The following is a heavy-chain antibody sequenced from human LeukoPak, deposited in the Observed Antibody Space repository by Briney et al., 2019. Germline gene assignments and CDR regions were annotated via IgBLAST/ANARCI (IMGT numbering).Heavy chain of an antibody. CDR2: IYYSGGP. CDR1: GGSISSSSYY. CDR3: ARGRSYYDFWSGYLYYYYMDV. Sequence: SETLSLTCTVSGGSISSSSYYWVWIPHPPGKGLEGIGIIYYSGGPYYNPSLKSRVTISVDTSKNQFSLKLSSVTAADTAVYYCARGRSYYDFWSGYLYYYYMDVWGKGTTVTVSS. D-gene: IGHD3-3*01. J-gene: IGHJ6*03. V-gene: IGHV4-39*07.